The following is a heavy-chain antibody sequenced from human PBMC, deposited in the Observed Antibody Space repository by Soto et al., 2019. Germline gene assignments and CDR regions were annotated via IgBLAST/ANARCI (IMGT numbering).Heavy chain of an antibody. CDR1: GFTFSSYA. CDR3: ARAQTPYYYYGMDV. Sequence: AGGSLRLSCAASGFTFSSYAMHWVRQAPGKGLEWVAVISYDGSNKYYADSVKGRFTISRDNSKNTLYLQMNSLRAEDTAVYYCARAQTPYYYYGMDVWGQGTTVTVSS. J-gene: IGHJ6*02. CDR2: ISYDGSNK. V-gene: IGHV3-30-3*01.